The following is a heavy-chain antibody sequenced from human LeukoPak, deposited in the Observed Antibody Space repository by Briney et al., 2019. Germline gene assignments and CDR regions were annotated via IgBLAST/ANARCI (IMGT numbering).Heavy chain of an antibody. CDR1: GYTFTSYG. D-gene: IGHD2-2*01. Sequence: ASVKVSCKASGYTFTSYGISWVRQAPGQGLEWMGWISAYNGNTNYAQKLQGRVTMTTDTSTSTAYMELRSLRSDDTAVYYCARVEDIVVVPAAMDCWGQGTLVTVSS. CDR2: ISAYNGNT. CDR3: ARVEDIVVVPAAMDC. V-gene: IGHV1-18*01. J-gene: IGHJ4*02.